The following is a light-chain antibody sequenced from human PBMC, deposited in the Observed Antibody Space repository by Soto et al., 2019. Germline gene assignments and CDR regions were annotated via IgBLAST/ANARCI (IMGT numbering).Light chain of an antibody. V-gene: IGKV1-33*01. CDR1: QDIKKY. CDR2: GAT. Sequence: DIQMTQSPSSLSASVGDRVTITCQASQDIKKYLNWYQQEPGKVPKLLIYGATKLETGVPSRFSGSGSGTDFTFTISGVQSEDFATYYCQQYDILPRAFGPGTKVDV. CDR3: QQYDILPRA. J-gene: IGKJ3*01.